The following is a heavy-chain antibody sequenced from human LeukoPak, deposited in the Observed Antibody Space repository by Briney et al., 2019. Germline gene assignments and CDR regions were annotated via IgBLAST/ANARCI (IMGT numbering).Heavy chain of an antibody. J-gene: IGHJ4*02. CDR2: IRGSGSST. V-gene: IGHV3-23*01. CDR3: AKDLRMSDYVPYYLDY. D-gene: IGHD4-17*01. Sequence: PGGSLNPPWPAFGSPFGSFALAWSGRPQGKGLGGFSFIRGSGSSTYYADSVKGRFTISRDNSKNTLYLQMHSLRAEDTAVYYCAKDLRMSDYVPYYLDYWGQETLVTVSS. CDR1: GSPFGSFA.